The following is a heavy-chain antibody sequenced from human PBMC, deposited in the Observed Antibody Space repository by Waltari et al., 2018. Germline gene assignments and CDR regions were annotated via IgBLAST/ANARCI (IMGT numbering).Heavy chain of an antibody. D-gene: IGHD2-15*01. CDR1: GGSISSSNW. CDR3: ARAPQGEAATDAFDI. J-gene: IGHJ3*02. CDR2: IYQSGST. Sequence: QVQLQESGPGLVKPSGTLSLTCAVSGGSISSSNWWSWVRQPPGKGLEWSGEIYQSGSTNYNPSLKRRVTISVDKSKNQFSLKLSSVTAADTAVYYCARAPQGEAATDAFDIWGQGTMVTVSS. V-gene: IGHV4-4*02.